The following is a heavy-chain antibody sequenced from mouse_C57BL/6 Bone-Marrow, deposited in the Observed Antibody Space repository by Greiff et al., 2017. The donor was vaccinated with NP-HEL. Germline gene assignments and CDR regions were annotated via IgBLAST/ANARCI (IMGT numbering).Heavy chain of an antibody. CDR2: ISNLAYSI. D-gene: IGHD2-1*01. CDR3: ARHGDYYGRMDY. CDR1: GFTFSDYG. J-gene: IGHJ4*01. Sequence: DVKLVESGGGLVQPGGSLKLSCAASGFTFSDYGMAWVRQAPRKGPAWVAFISNLAYSIYYADTVTGRVTISRENAKNTLYLERSSLRSEDTAMYYCARHGDYYGRMDYWGQGTSVTVAS. V-gene: IGHV5-15*01.